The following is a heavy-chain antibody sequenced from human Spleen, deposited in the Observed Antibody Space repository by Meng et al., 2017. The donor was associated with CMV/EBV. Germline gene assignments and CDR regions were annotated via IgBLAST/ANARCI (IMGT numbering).Heavy chain of an antibody. V-gene: IGHV3-30*02. CDR3: VKDNPVCHS. Sequence: QVHLVESGRGVVQPGGSLRLSCAASGFTFSESGMHWVRQAPGKGLEWVAFIQYDEGNKFYADSVKGRFTISRDTSKNTLYLQMDSLRLDDTAIYYCVKDNPVCHSWGQGTLVTVSS. J-gene: IGHJ4*02. CDR1: GFTFSESG. CDR2: IQYDEGNK.